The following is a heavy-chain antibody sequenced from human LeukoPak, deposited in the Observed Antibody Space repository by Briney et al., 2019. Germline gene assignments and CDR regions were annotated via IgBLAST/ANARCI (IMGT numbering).Heavy chain of an antibody. CDR1: GFTFSDYY. Sequence: GGSLRLSCAASGFTFSDYYMSWIRQAPGKGLEWVSYIRSSSSYIYYADSVKGRFTISRDNSKNTLYLQMNSLRAEDTAVYYCAKDRKMYYYGSGSYYYYYYMDVWGKGTTVTISS. J-gene: IGHJ6*03. CDR2: IRSSSSYI. V-gene: IGHV3-11*06. CDR3: AKDRKMYYYGSGSYYYYYYMDV. D-gene: IGHD3-10*01.